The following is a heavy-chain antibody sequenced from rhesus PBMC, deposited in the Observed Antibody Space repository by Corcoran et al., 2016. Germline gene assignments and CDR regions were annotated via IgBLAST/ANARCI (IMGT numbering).Heavy chain of an antibody. J-gene: IGHJ4*01. CDR2: ITYRGST. CDR1: GGSISSGYYY. CDR3: ARDFESRFDY. V-gene: IGHV4-122*02. Sequence: QVQLQESGPGLVKPSETLSLTCAVSGGSISSGYYYWSWIRQPPGKVLDWIGYITYRGSTSYNPSRKSRVTMSRDTSNNQFSLKLSSVTAADTAVYDCARDFESRFDYWGQGVLVTVSS.